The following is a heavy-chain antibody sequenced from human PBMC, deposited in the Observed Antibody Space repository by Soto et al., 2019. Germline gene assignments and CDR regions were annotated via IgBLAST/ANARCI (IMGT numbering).Heavy chain of an antibody. V-gene: IGHV3-7*01. CDR2: IKQDGSEK. CDR3: ARSDYGDYVEADDAFDI. CDR1: GFTFSSYW. J-gene: IGHJ3*02. Sequence: GGSLRLSCAASGFTFSSYWMSWVRQAPGKGLEWVANIKQDGSEKYYVDSVKGRFTISRDNAKNSLYLQMNSLRAEDTAVYYCARSDYGDYVEADDAFDIWGQGTMVTVSS. D-gene: IGHD4-17*01.